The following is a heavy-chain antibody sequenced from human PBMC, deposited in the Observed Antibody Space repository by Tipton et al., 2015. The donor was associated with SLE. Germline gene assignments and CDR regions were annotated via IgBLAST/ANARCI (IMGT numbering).Heavy chain of an antibody. J-gene: IGHJ4*02. CDR3: ARDWEYSSGWFYYFDY. D-gene: IGHD6-19*01. V-gene: IGHV3-21*01. CDR2: ISSSSSYI. Sequence: SGFTFSSYSMNWVRQAPGKGLEWVSSISSSSSYIYYADSVKGRFTISRDNAKNSLYLQMNSLRAEDTAVYYCARDWEYSSGWFYYFDYWGQGTLVTVSS. CDR1: GFTFSSYS.